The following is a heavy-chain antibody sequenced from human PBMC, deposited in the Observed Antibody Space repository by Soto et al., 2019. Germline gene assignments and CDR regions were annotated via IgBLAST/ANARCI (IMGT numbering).Heavy chain of an antibody. V-gene: IGHV2-5*02. Sequence: QITLKESGPTLVQPTRTLTLTCTFSGFSLNIHGMGVGWIRQPPGKALEWLALVYWDDDKRYSESLESRLTITKDTSKNQVVLTMTNMAPVDTATYFCAHIVPTTMYYFDLWGPGTLVTVSS. CDR1: GFSLNIHGMG. J-gene: IGHJ4*02. D-gene: IGHD2-2*01. CDR3: AHIVPTTMYYFDL. CDR2: VYWDDDK.